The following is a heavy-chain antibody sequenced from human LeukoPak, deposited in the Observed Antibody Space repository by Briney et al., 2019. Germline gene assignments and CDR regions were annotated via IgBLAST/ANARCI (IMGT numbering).Heavy chain of an antibody. J-gene: IGHJ4*02. Sequence: GGSLRLSCAASGFTFSSYAMSWVRQAPGMGLEWVSGIRGSGGSTNYADSVKGRFTISRDNSKNTLYLQMNSLRAEDTAVYYCAKGSYNWNDRPIDYWGQGTLVTVSS. CDR2: IRGSGGST. CDR1: GFTFSSYA. D-gene: IGHD1-20*01. CDR3: AKGSYNWNDRPIDY. V-gene: IGHV3-23*01.